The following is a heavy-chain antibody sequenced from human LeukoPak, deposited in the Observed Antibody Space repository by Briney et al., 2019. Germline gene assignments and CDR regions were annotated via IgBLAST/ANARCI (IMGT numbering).Heavy chain of an antibody. CDR2: INPNSGGT. Sequence: ASVKVSCKASGYTFTGYYMHWVRQAPGQGLEWMGWINPNSGGTNYAQKFQGWVTTTRDTFISTAYMELSRLRSDDTAVYYCARSVGQYLPAARHRRPYYFDYWGQGTLVTVSS. CDR1: GYTFTGYY. J-gene: IGHJ4*02. CDR3: ARSVGQYLPAARHRRPYYFDY. V-gene: IGHV1-2*04. D-gene: IGHD2-2*01.